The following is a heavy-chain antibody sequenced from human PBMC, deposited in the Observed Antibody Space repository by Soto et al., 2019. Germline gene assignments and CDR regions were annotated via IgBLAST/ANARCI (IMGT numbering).Heavy chain of an antibody. CDR1: GLTFSSHG. V-gene: IGHV3-33*03. CDR2: IWFDGSNK. D-gene: IGHD6-19*01. Sequence: SGGSLRLSCAVSGLTFSSHGMHWVRQAPGKGLEWVALIWFDGSNKYYADSVNGRFTISRDNSNNTLYLQMNSLRAEDTAVYYCAGHYISGWLDYWGQGTLVTVSS. CDR3: AGHYISGWLDY. J-gene: IGHJ4*02.